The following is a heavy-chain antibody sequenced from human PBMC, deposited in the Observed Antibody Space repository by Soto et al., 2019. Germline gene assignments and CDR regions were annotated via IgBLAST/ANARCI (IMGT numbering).Heavy chain of an antibody. J-gene: IGHJ4*02. CDR3: ARGHLGITTTGTWYDFDY. CDR2: IYYSGST. Sequence: QVQLQESGPRLVKPSETLSLTCTVSGDSISSYYWTWIRQPPGKGLEYIGYIYYSGSTYYNPSLKSRVTISVDTSKNQFSLTLSSVTAADTAVYYCARGHLGITTTGTWYDFDYWGQGTLVTVSS. CDR1: GDSISSYY. V-gene: IGHV4-59*01. D-gene: IGHD2-15*01.